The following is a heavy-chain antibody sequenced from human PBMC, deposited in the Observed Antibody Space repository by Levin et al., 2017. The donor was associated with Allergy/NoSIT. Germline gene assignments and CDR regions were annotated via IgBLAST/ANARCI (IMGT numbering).Heavy chain of an antibody. CDR3: ARGAYGYYYDSSGDFENDY. CDR2: MNPNSGNT. Sequence: ASVKVSCKASGYTFTSYDINWVRQATGQGLEWMGWMNPNSGNTGYAQKFQGRVTMTRNTSISTAYMELSSLRSEDTAVYYCARGAYGYYYDSSGDFENDYWGQGTLVTVSS. CDR1: GYTFTSYD. J-gene: IGHJ4*02. D-gene: IGHD3-22*01. V-gene: IGHV1-8*01.